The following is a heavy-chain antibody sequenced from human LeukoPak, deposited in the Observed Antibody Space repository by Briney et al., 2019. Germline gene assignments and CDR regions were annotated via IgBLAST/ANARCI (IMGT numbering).Heavy chain of an antibody. J-gene: IGHJ4*02. CDR2: IRYDGSNK. V-gene: IGHV3-30*02. CDR3: AKDYFDY. Sequence: GGSLRLSCAASRFTFGSFDMHWVRQAPGKGLEWVAFIRYDGSNKYYADSVKGRFTISRDNSKNTLYLQMNSLRAEDTAVYYCAKDYFDYWGQGTLVTVSS. CDR1: RFTFGSFD.